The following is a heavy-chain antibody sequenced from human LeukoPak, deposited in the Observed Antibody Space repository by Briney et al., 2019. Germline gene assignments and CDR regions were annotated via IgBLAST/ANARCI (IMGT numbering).Heavy chain of an antibody. V-gene: IGHV1-69*13. J-gene: IGHJ6*03. CDR3: ARVVEDIVVVPAATKYYYYYYMDV. CDR1: GGTFSSYA. CDR2: IIPIFGTA. D-gene: IGHD2-2*01. Sequence: SVKVSCKASGGTFSSYASSWVRQAPGQGLEWMGRIIPIFGTANYAQKFQGRVTIAADESTRTAYMELSSLRSEDTAVYYCARVVEDIVVVPAATKYYYYYYMDVWGKGTTVTVSS.